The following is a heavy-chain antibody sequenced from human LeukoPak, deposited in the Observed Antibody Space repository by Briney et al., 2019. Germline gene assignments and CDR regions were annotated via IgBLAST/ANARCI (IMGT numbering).Heavy chain of an antibody. CDR1: GFTFSSYW. CDR3: ARAVPDFWSGYYRYYYGMDA. V-gene: IGHV3-7*01. Sequence: GGSLRLSCAASGFTFSSYWMSWVRQAPGKGLEWVANIKQDGSEKYYVDSVKGRFTISRDNAKNSLYLQMNSLRAEDTAVYYCARAVPDFWSGYYRYYYGMDAWGQGTTVTVSS. J-gene: IGHJ6*02. CDR2: IKQDGSEK. D-gene: IGHD3-3*01.